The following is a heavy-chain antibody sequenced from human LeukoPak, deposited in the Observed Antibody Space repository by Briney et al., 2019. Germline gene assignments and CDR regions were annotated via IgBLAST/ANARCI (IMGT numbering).Heavy chain of an antibody. V-gene: IGHV3-23*01. D-gene: IGHD6-19*01. CDR1: GFTFSSYA. CDR3: AKVPGIAVAGLTDY. J-gene: IGHJ4*02. CDR2: ISGSGGST. Sequence: GGSLRLSCAASGFTFSSYAMSWVRHAPGKGLEWVSAISGSGGSTYYADSVKGRFTISRDNSKNTLYLQMNSLRAEDTAVYYCAKVPGIAVAGLTDYWGQGTLVTVSS.